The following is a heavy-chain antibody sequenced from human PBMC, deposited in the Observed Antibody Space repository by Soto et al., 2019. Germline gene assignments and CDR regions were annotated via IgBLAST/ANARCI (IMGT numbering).Heavy chain of an antibody. D-gene: IGHD6-13*01. CDR1: GYTFTSYD. Sequence: QVQLVQSGAEVKKPGASVQVSCKTSGYTFTSYDINWVRQAPGQGLEWVGWMNTNSDDTRSAQKFRGRLTLTRDNSMIAVYMKLSNLRPDDSAVYYCAREWSAAGHFYGMDVWGQGTTVAVSS. J-gene: IGHJ6*02. CDR2: MNTNSDDT. V-gene: IGHV1-8*01. CDR3: AREWSAAGHFYGMDV.